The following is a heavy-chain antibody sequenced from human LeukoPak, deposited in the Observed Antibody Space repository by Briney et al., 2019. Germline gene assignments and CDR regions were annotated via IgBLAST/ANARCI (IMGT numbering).Heavy chain of an antibody. CDR1: GFTFSSYW. Sequence: GGSLRLSCAASGFTFSSYWMHWIRQAPGKGLVWVSRINSDGSSTTYADSVKGRFTISRDNANNTLYLQMNSLRAEDTAVYYCARASGGSILVGATPFDYWGQGTLVTVSS. V-gene: IGHV3-74*01. J-gene: IGHJ4*02. CDR3: ARASGGSILVGATPFDY. CDR2: INSDGSST. D-gene: IGHD1-26*01.